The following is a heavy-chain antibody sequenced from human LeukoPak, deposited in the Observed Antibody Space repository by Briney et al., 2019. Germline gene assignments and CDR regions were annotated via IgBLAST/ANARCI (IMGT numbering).Heavy chain of an antibody. CDR2: IYYSGST. CDR3: ARLRLAAAGRHFDY. Sequence: SETLSLTCTVSGGSISSYCWSWIRQPPGKGLEWIGYIYYSGSTNYNPSLKGRVTISVDTSKNQFSLKLSSVTAADTAVYYCARLRLAAAGRHFDYWGQGTLVTVSS. J-gene: IGHJ4*02. D-gene: IGHD6-13*01. CDR1: GGSISSYC. V-gene: IGHV4-59*01.